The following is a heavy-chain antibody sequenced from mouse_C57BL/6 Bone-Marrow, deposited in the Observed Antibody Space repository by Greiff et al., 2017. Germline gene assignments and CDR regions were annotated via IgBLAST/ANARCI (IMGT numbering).Heavy chain of an antibody. Sequence: EVKLVESGAELVRPGASVKLSCTASGFNIKDDYMHWVKQRPEQGLEWIGWIDPENGDTEYASKFQGKATITADTSSNTAYLQLSSLTSEDTAVYYCTWSHFDNWGQGTTPTVSS. CDR2: IDPENGDT. V-gene: IGHV14-4*01. J-gene: IGHJ2*01. CDR1: GFNIKDDY. CDR3: TWSHFDN.